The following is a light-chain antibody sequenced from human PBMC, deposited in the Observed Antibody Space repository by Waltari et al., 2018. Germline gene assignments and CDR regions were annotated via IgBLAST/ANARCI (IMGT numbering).Light chain of an antibody. J-gene: IGKJ4*01. V-gene: IGKV3-11*01. CDR2: DAS. Sequence: ELVLTQSPAPLSLSPGERATLSCRASHSVSRYLAWYQQIPGQAPRLLIYDASNRATGIPARFSGSGSETDFTLTISSLEPEDFAVYYCQQRSNWPLTFGGGTKVEIK. CDR3: QQRSNWPLT. CDR1: HSVSRY.